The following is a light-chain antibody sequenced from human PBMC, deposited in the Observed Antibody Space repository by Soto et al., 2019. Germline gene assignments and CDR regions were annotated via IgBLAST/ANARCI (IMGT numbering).Light chain of an antibody. Sequence: EIVLTQSPGTLSLSPGERATLSCRASQSVSSSYLAWYQQKPGQAPRLLIYGASSRATGIPDRFSGSGSGTDFTLTISRLEPEDVAVYYCQQYGSSPQWTFGQGTKVEI. V-gene: IGKV3-20*01. CDR2: GAS. CDR3: QQYGSSPQWT. J-gene: IGKJ1*01. CDR1: QSVSSSY.